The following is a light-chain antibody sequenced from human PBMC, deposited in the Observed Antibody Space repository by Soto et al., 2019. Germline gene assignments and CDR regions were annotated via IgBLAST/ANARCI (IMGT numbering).Light chain of an antibody. CDR3: SLYAGSNNVV. CDR1: SSDVGGYHY. V-gene: IGLV2-8*01. J-gene: IGLJ2*01. Sequence: QSALTQPPSASGSPGQSVTISCTGTSSDVGGYHYVSWYQQHPGKAPKLMIYEVSERPSGVPDRFSGSTSGNTASLTVSGLQAEDEADYYCSLYAGSNNVVFGGGTKLTV. CDR2: EVS.